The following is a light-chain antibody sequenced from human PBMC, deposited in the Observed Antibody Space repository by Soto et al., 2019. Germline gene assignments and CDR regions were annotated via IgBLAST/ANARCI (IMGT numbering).Light chain of an antibody. V-gene: IGKV3-20*01. CDR2: GAS. CDR1: QTVNSGY. CDR3: QQYGSSPFT. J-gene: IGKJ2*01. Sequence: ESVLTQSPGTLSLSPGERATLSCRASQTVNSGYLAWYQQKPGQAPSLLIYGASSRATGIPDRFSGSGSATDFTLTISRLEPEDFVVYYCQQYGSSPFTFGQGTRLEIK.